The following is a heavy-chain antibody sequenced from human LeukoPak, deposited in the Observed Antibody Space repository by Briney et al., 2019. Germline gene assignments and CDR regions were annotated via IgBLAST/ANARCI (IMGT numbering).Heavy chain of an antibody. CDR3: ASSYSSSWSGWFDP. Sequence: SETLSLTCAVYGGSFSGYYWSWIRQPPGKGLEWIGEINHSGSTNYNPSLKSRVTISVDTSKNQFSLKLSSVTAADTAVYYCASSYSSSWSGWFDPWGQGTLVTASS. J-gene: IGHJ5*02. D-gene: IGHD6-13*01. CDR1: GGSFSGYY. CDR2: INHSGST. V-gene: IGHV4-34*01.